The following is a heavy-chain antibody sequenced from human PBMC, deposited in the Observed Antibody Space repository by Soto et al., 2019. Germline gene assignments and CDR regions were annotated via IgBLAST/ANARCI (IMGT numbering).Heavy chain of an antibody. CDR2: MNPNSGNT. CDR1: GYTFTSYD. D-gene: IGHD3-10*01. Sequence: QVQLVQSGAEVKKPGASVKVSCKASGYTFTSYDINWVRQATGQGLEWMGWMNPNSGNTGYAQKFQGRVTMTRNTSISTAYMELSSLRSEDTAVYYCARALTYYGSGRNILSDYWGQGTLVTVSS. J-gene: IGHJ4*02. V-gene: IGHV1-8*01. CDR3: ARALTYYGSGRNILSDY.